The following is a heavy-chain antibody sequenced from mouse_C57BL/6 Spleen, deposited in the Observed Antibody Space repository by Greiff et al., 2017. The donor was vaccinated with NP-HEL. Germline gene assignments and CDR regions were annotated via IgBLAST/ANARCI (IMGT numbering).Heavy chain of an antibody. CDR2: IWSGGST. CDR1: GFSLTSYG. Sequence: VQRVESGPGLVQPSQSLSITCTVSGFSLTSYGVHWVRQSPGKGLEWLGVIWSGGSTDYNAAFISRLSISKDNSKSQVFFKMNSLQADDTAIYYCARNFFHYYGSSYDYFDYWGQGTTLTVSS. CDR3: ARNFFHYYGSSYDYFDY. V-gene: IGHV2-2*01. J-gene: IGHJ2*01. D-gene: IGHD1-1*01.